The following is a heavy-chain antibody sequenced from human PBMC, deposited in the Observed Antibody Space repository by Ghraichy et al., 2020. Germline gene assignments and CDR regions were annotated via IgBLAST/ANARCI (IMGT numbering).Heavy chain of an antibody. Sequence: ASVKVSCKASGYTFSGYFMHWVRQAPGQGLEWMGWINPNSGGTKYAQKFQGRVTMTRDTSISTGYMELSRLRFDDTAMYYCARGYYKFDDWGQGTLVTVSS. J-gene: IGHJ4*02. CDR1: GYTFSGYF. D-gene: IGHD3-9*01. CDR2: INPNSGGT. V-gene: IGHV1-2*02. CDR3: ARGYYKFDD.